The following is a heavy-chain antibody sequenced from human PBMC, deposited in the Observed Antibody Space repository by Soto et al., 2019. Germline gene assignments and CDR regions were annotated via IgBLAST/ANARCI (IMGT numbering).Heavy chain of an antibody. V-gene: IGHV1-18*01. J-gene: IGHJ5*02. CDR1: GYSFSYYG. CDR2: INPYNGNR. D-gene: IGHD5-12*01. Sequence: QVQLVQSEAELRKPGASVKVSCKASGYSFSYYGISWVRQAPGQGLEWMGWINPYNGNRNYAQKFEDRVTMTTTTTNNTTYMELRSLKSADTAIYYYAKARLMGYEKSGFSTWGQGTLVTVSS. CDR3: AKARLMGYEKSGFST.